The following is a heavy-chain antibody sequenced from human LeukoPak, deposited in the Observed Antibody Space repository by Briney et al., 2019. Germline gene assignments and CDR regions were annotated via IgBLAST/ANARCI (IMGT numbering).Heavy chain of an antibody. CDR2: ISAYNGNT. Sequence: ASVKVSCKASGYTFTSYGISWVRQAPGQGLEWMGWISAYNGNTNYAQKLQGRVTMTTDTSTSTAYMELRSLRSDDTAVYYCARVLPDYSSSWYYYDSSGYPDYWGQGTLVTVSS. V-gene: IGHV1-18*01. D-gene: IGHD3-22*01. CDR3: ARVLPDYSSSWYYYDSSGYPDY. CDR1: GYTFTSYG. J-gene: IGHJ4*02.